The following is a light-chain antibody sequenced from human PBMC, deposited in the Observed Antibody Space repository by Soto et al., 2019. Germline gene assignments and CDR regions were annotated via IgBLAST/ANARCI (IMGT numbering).Light chain of an antibody. J-gene: IGKJ4*01. CDR1: QSVGSN. V-gene: IGKV3D-15*01. Sequence: EIVLTQSPDTLSVSPGERATLSCRASQSVGSNLAWYQQKPGQAPRLLIFAASTRATGIPARFSGSGSGTEVTLTISSLQSEDFATYYCQQSFSPLTFGGGTPQLTFGGGTKVEIK. CDR2: AAS. CDR3: QQSFSPLTFGGGTPQLT.